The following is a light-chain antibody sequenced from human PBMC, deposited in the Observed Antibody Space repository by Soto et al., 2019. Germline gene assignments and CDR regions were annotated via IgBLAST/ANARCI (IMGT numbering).Light chain of an antibody. CDR3: SSYSSSSTLVV. CDR1: SSDVGGFLY. V-gene: IGLV2-14*01. J-gene: IGLJ2*01. Sequence: QSALTQPASVSGSPGQSITISCTGTSSDVGGFLYVSWFQQHPGKAPKLMIYAVSNRPSGISNRFSGSKSGNTASLTISGLQAEDDAEYYCSSYSSSSTLVVFGGGTKLTVL. CDR2: AVS.